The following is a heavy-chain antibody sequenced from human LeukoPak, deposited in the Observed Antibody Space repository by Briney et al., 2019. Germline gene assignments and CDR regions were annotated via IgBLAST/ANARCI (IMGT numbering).Heavy chain of an antibody. V-gene: IGHV1-2*02. D-gene: IGHD3-10*01. Sequence: ASVKVSCKASGYTFTDDYIHWVRQAPGQGLEWMGWINVNSGGTNYAQKFYARVTMTRDTSISTAYMELSRLRSDDTAVYYCAGGSGSFYGIDYWGQGTLVTVSS. J-gene: IGHJ4*02. CDR2: INVNSGGT. CDR3: AGGSGSFYGIDY. CDR1: GYTFTDDY.